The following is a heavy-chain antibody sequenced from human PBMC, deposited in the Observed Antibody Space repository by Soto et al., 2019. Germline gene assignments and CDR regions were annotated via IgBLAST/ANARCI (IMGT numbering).Heavy chain of an antibody. CDR3: ARHDFNPNWFDP. J-gene: IGHJ5*02. CDR1: GGSISSYY. CDR2: IYYSEGT. V-gene: IGHV4-59*08. Sequence: PSETLSLTCTVSGGSISSYYWSWIRQPPGKGLEWIGYIYYSEGTNYNPSLKSRVTISVDTSKNQFSLKLSSVTAADTAVYYCARHDFNPNWFDPWGQGTLVTVSS.